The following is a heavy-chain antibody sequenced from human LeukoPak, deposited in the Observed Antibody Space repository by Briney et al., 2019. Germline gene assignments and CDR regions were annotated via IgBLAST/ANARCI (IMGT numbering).Heavy chain of an antibody. D-gene: IGHD3-3*01. V-gene: IGHV1-46*01. CDR3: ARDRGFLEWFLDY. J-gene: IGHJ4*02. CDR2: INPSGGST. Sequence: ASVKVSCKASGYTFISYYIQWVRQAPGQGLGWMGIINPSGGSTSYAQKFQGRVTMTRDTSTSTVYMELSSLRSEDTAVYYCARDRGFLEWFLDYWGQGTVVTVSS. CDR1: GYTFISYY.